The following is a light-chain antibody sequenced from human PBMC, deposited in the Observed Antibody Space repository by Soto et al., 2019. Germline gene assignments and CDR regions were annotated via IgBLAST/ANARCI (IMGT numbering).Light chain of an antibody. CDR1: QSVRDSY. J-gene: IGKJ1*01. CDR2: DTS. Sequence: EIVLTQSPGTLSLSPGERATLSCRASQSVRDSYLAWYQQKPGQAPSLLIYDTSSRATGIPDRFSGSGSGTDFALTISRLEPEDAAVYFCQQYGSSPGTFGQGTKVDIK. CDR3: QQYGSSPGT. V-gene: IGKV3-20*01.